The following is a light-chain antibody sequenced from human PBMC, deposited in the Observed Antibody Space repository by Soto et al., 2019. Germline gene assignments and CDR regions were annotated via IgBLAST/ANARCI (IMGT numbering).Light chain of an antibody. Sequence: QYVLTQPASVSGSPGQSITISCTGTSSGVGSYNLVSWYQQHPGKAPKLMISEVSNRPSGVSNRFSGSKSGNTASLTISGLQAEDEADYYCSSYTGTSPPLVFGGGTKLTAL. CDR3: SSYTGTSPPLV. CDR2: EVS. J-gene: IGLJ3*02. V-gene: IGLV2-14*02. CDR1: SSGVGSYNL.